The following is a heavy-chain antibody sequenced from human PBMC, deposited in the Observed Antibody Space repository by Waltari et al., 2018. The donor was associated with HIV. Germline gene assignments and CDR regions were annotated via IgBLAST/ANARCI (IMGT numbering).Heavy chain of an antibody. D-gene: IGHD3-22*01. Sequence: QVQLVEAGGGVVQPGRSLRLSCTASGFIFSSYGMHWVRQAPGKGLEWVAVVWYDGNNKYYADYVKGRFTISRDNSKNTLYLQMNNLRVEDTAVYYCARTPYDTSGYCFDYWGQGTLVTVSS. V-gene: IGHV3-33*01. CDR2: VWYDGNNK. CDR1: GFIFSSYG. CDR3: ARTPYDTSGYCFDY. J-gene: IGHJ4*02.